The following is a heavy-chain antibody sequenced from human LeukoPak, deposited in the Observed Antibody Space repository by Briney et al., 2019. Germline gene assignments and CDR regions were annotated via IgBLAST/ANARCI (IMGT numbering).Heavy chain of an antibody. CDR1: GLTFTNYW. V-gene: IGHV3-7*01. CDR3: ATSSYSSSSS. J-gene: IGHJ5*02. CDR2: INHDASEK. Sequence: GGSLRLSCTASGLTFTNYWMMWVPEAPGKRLEGVANINHDASEKYYVGSVAGRFTISRDNAKNSLFLQMTSLRAEDTGVYYCATSSYSSSSSWGQGTLVTVSS. D-gene: IGHD6-6*01.